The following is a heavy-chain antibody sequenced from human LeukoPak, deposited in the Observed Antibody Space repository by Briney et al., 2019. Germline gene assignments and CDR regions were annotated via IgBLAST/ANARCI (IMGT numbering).Heavy chain of an antibody. Sequence: SETLSLTCTVSGVSVSNYFWSWIRQPAGKGLEWIGRIYTTESTNYNPCLKSRVTSSVDTSRNQFSLKLSSVTAADTAVYYCVKDSSGGSVARGWFDPWGQGILVTVSS. V-gene: IGHV4-4*07. CDR1: GVSVSNYF. CDR2: IYTTEST. D-gene: IGHD3-10*01. CDR3: VKDSSGGSVARGWFDP. J-gene: IGHJ5*02.